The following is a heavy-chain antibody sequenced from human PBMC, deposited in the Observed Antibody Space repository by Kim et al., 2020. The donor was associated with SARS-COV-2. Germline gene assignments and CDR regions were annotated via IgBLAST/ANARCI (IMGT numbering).Heavy chain of an antibody. CDR3: ATTGYSRDYFDH. CDR2: IYRGGGT. D-gene: IGHD2-15*01. Sequence: GGSLRLSCAASGFTVSTYYMSWVRQAPGKGLEWVSVIYRGGGTYYADSVRGRFTSSRDHSKNTLYLHMDSLRVEDTAVYFCATTGYSRDYFDHWGQGTLVIVSS. CDR1: GFTVSTYY. V-gene: IGHV3-66*01. J-gene: IGHJ4*02.